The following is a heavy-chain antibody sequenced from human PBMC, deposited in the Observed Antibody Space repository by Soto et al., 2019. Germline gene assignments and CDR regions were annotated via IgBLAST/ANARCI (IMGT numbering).Heavy chain of an antibody. D-gene: IGHD2-15*01. V-gene: IGHV3-23*01. CDR3: AKVPIIPATRRDNWFDP. CDR2: ISGSGGST. Sequence: PGGSLRLSCAASGFTFSSYAMSWVRQAPGKGLEWVSAISGSGGSTYYADSVKGRFTISRDNSKNTLYLQMNSLRAEDTAVYYCAKVPIIPATRRDNWFDPWGQGTLVTVSS. CDR1: GFTFSSYA. J-gene: IGHJ5*02.